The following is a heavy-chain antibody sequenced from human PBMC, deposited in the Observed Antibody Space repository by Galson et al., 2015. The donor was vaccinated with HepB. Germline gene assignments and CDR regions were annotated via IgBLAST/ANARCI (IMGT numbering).Heavy chain of an antibody. CDR3: ARGLVVEAKSPDAFDI. V-gene: IGHV1-3*01. CDR2: INAGTGNT. J-gene: IGHJ3*02. D-gene: IGHD2-21*01. Sequence: SVKVSCKASGYTFTSYAMHWVRQAPGQRLEWMGWINAGTGNTKYSQKFQGRVTITRDTSANTAYMELSSLRSEDTAVYYCARGLVVEAKSPDAFDIWGQGTMVTVSS. CDR1: GYTFTSYA.